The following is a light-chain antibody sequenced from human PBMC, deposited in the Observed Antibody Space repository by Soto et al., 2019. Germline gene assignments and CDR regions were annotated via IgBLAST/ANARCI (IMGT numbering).Light chain of an antibody. CDR3: QQYGDSPQT. Sequence: EIVLTQSPATLSLSPGDRATLSCRASQSVRSDYFAWYQQKPGQPPRVILFGVSTRATAIPDRFSGSGSGTDFTLTISRLEPDDFAVYYCQQYGDSPQTFGPGTKVDIK. CDR1: QSVRSDY. J-gene: IGKJ1*01. CDR2: GVS. V-gene: IGKV3-20*01.